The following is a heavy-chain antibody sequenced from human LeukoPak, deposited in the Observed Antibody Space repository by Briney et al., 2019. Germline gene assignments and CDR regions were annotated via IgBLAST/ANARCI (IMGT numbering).Heavy chain of an antibody. CDR2: ISYSGIT. CDR3: ARANGRPGYRWFDP. CDR1: GATITSGSSY. D-gene: IGHD1-1*01. J-gene: IGHJ5*02. Sequence: PSETLSLTCGVSGATITSGSSYWSWIRQHPGTGLEWIGYISYSGITYYTPSLKSRMTISIDTSENQFSLKLSSVTAADTAVYLCARANGRPGYRWFDPWGQGTLVTVSS. V-gene: IGHV4-31*11.